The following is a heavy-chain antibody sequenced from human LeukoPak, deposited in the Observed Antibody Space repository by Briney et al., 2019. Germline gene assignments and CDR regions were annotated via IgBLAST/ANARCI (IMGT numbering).Heavy chain of an antibody. D-gene: IGHD6-13*01. Sequence: GGSLRLSCAASGFTFSSHSMNWVRQAPGKGLEWVSSISSSSSYIYYADSVKGRFTISRDNAKNSLYLQMNSLRAEDTAVYYCARSSIAAAGHLDYWGQGTLVTVSS. V-gene: IGHV3-21*01. J-gene: IGHJ4*02. CDR1: GFTFSSHS. CDR3: ARSSIAAAGHLDY. CDR2: ISSSSSYI.